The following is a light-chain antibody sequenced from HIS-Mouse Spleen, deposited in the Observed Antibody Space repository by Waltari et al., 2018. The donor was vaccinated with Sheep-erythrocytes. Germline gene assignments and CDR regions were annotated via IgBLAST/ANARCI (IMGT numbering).Light chain of an antibody. Sequence: QSALTQPASVSGSPGQSITISCTGTSSDVGSYNLVSWYQQHPGKAPKLMIYEGSKRPSGVSNRFSGSKSGNTASLQISGLQAEDEADYYCCSYAGSSTPWVFGGGTKLTVL. CDR1: SSDVGSYNL. J-gene: IGLJ3*02. V-gene: IGLV2-23*01. CDR2: EGS. CDR3: CSYAGSSTPWV.